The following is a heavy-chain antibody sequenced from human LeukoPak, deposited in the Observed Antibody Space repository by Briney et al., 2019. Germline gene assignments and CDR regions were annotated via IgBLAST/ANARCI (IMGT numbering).Heavy chain of an antibody. CDR3: AKEGITIFGVVIENYYYYMDV. D-gene: IGHD3-3*01. CDR1: GFTFSSYA. Sequence: GGSLRLSCAASGFTFSSYAMSWVRQAPGKGLEWVSAISGSGGSTYYADSVKGRFTISRDNSKNTLYLQMNSLRAEDTAVYYCAKEGITIFGVVIENYYYYMDVWGKGTTVTVSS. CDR2: ISGSGGST. J-gene: IGHJ6*03. V-gene: IGHV3-23*01.